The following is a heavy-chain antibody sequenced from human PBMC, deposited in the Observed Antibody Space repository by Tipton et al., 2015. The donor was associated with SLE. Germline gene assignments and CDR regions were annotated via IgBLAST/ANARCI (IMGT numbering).Heavy chain of an antibody. CDR3: ARDRGVARGAFDI. CDR2: IKQDGSEK. Sequence: SLRLSCAASGFTFSSHWMSWVRQAPGKGLEWVANIKQDGSEKYYVDSVKGRFTISRDNAKNSLYLQMNSLRAEDTAVYYCARDRGVARGAFDIWGQGTMVTVSS. J-gene: IGHJ3*02. V-gene: IGHV3-7*01. D-gene: IGHD3-10*01. CDR1: GFTFSSHW.